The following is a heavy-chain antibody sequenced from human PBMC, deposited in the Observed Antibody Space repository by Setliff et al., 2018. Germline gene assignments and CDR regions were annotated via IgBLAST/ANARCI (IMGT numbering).Heavy chain of an antibody. V-gene: IGHV2-26*01. Sequence: SGPTLVNPGESQGPPSVSGFSLSNGRMGVSWIRQPPGKALEWLAHIFSNDEKSYNTSLKTRLTISKDTSKSQVVLTLTNVDPVDTATYYCARIPEDSVILPAVSPYYYYYMDVWGKGTTVTVSS. CDR2: IFSNDEK. D-gene: IGHD2-2*01. CDR3: ARIPEDSVILPAVSPYYYYYMDV. CDR1: GFSLSNGRMG. J-gene: IGHJ6*03.